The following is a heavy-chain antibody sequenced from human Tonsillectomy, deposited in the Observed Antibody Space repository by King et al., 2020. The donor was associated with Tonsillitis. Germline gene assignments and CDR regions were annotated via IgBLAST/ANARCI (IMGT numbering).Heavy chain of an antibody. CDR2: IYWNDDK. J-gene: IGHJ4*02. Sequence: TLKESGPTLVKPTQTLTLTCTFSGFSLSTSGVGVGWIRQPPGKALEWLALIYWNDDKRYSLTLNGRPTITKDTSKNQVVLTITNMDPVDTATYYCAHQGDILTGYDYWGQGTLVTVAS. CDR3: AHQGDILTGYDY. V-gene: IGHV2-5*01. D-gene: IGHD3-9*01. CDR1: GFSLSTSGVG.